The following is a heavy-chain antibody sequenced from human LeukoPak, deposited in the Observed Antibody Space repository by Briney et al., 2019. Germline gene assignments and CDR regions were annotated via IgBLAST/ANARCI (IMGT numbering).Heavy chain of an antibody. V-gene: IGHV1-2*06. J-gene: IGHJ4*02. CDR2: INPNSGGT. CDR1: GYTFTDHY. Sequence: GASVKVSCKASGYTFTDHYIHWVRQAPGQGLEWMGRINPNSGGTNFAQKFQGRVTMTRDTSISTAYMELSGLRSDDTAMYYCARVMVSLVRGDYFYLDYWAQGTLVTVSS. CDR3: ARVMVSLVRGDYFYLDY. D-gene: IGHD3-10*01.